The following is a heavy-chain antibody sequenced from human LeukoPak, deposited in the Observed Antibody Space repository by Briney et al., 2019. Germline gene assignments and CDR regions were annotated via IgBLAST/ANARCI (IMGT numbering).Heavy chain of an antibody. J-gene: IGHJ4*02. V-gene: IGHV3-23*01. Sequence: RGTQRLSCAASGFSFSSYAMSWVRQAPGKGLEWVSAISGSGGSTYYADSVKGRFTIFRDNSKNTLFLQMHSLRGDDTAIYYCAKVGELRYFEWSPDYWGQGILLTVSS. CDR2: ISGSGGST. CDR1: GFSFSSYA. D-gene: IGHD3-9*01. CDR3: AKVGELRYFEWSPDY.